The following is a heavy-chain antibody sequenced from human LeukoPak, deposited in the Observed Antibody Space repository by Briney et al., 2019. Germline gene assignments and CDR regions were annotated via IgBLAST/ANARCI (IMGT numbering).Heavy chain of an antibody. CDR1: GYTFTVYF. V-gene: IGHV1-2*02. CDR2: INPNSGGT. J-gene: IGHJ6*02. D-gene: IGHD2-8*02. CDR3: AREVLAKNYGMDV. Sequence: ASVKVSSKESGYTFTVYFMHWVRQAPGQGGEWMGWINPNSGGTNYAQKFQGRVPMTRDTSISTAYMELSSLRSDDTAVYYCAREVLAKNYGMDVWGQGTTVTVSS.